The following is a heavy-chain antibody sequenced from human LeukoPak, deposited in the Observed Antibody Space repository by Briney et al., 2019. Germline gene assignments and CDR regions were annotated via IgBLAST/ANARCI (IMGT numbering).Heavy chain of an antibody. Sequence: SETLSLTCAVYGGSFSGYFWSWIRQPPGKGLEWIGDINHNGGTNYNPSLKSRVTISVDTSKSQFSLKLSSVTAADTAVYYCARGLNDSWTGENYWGQGTLVTVSS. J-gene: IGHJ4*02. CDR2: INHNGGT. CDR1: GGSFSGYF. D-gene: IGHD3-3*01. V-gene: IGHV4-34*01. CDR3: ARGLNDSWTGENY.